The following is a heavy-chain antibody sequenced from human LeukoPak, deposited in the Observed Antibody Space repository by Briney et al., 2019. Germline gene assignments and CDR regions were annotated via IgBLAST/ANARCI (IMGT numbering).Heavy chain of an antibody. V-gene: IGHV4-39*07. CDR2: IYYSGST. D-gene: IGHD1-7*01. CDR1: GGSISSSSYY. CDR3: ARGQQLELPSYYYYYMDV. Sequence: SETLSLTCTVSGGSISSSSYYWGWIRQPPGKGLEWIGTIYYSGSTYYNPSLKSRVTISVDTSKNQFSLKLSSVTAADTAVYYCARGQQLELPSYYYYYMDVWGKGTTVTVSS. J-gene: IGHJ6*03.